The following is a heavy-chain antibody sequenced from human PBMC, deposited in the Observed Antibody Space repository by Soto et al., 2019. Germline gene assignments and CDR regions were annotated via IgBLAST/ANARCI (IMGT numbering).Heavy chain of an antibody. CDR3: AKRLSDWNYKGAFDY. CDR1: GFTFSSYG. J-gene: IGHJ4*02. Sequence: GGSLRLSCAASGFTFSSYGMHWVRQAPGKGLEWVAVISYDGSNKSYPDSVQGRITIPRDNSKNTLYLQMNSLRAEDTAVYYCAKRLSDWNYKGAFDYWGQGTLVTVSS. D-gene: IGHD1-7*01. V-gene: IGHV3-30*18. CDR2: ISYDGSNK.